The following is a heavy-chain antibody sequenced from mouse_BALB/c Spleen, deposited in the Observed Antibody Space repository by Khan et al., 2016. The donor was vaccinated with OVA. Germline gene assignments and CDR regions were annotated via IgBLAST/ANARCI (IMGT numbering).Heavy chain of an antibody. D-gene: IGHD1-1*01. CDR1: GYTFTNYW. CDR3: ARRGLRGDFDY. J-gene: IGHJ2*01. V-gene: IGHV1-7*01. CDR2: INPSTGYT. Sequence: QVQLLESGAELAKPGASVKMSCKASGYTFTNYWILWVKQRPGQGLEWIGYINPSTGYTKYNQNFKDKATLTPDKSSSPAYMQLSSLTSEDSAVYYCARRGLRGDFDYWGQGTTLTVSS.